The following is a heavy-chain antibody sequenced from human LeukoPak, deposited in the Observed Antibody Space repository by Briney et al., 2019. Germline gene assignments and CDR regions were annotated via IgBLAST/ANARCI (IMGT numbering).Heavy chain of an antibody. J-gene: IGHJ3*02. D-gene: IGHD2-15*01. Sequence: SVKVSCKASGGTFSSYAISWVRRAPGQGLEWMGRIIPIFGTANYAQKFQGRVTITTDESTSTAYMELSSLRSEDTAVYYCAREGVRRGSNIVVVVAARPGAFDIWGQGTMVTVSS. V-gene: IGHV1-69*05. CDR2: IIPIFGTA. CDR3: AREGVRRGSNIVVVVAARPGAFDI. CDR1: GGTFSSYA.